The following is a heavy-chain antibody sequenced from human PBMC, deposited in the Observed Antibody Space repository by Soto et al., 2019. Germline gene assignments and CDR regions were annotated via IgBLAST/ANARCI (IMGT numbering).Heavy chain of an antibody. CDR3: SGGVGDAF. Sequence: DLVESGGGLVQTGGSLRLSCAIFESTVSRDWMNWVRQAPGKGLEWVAHINQDGSEKYYVDSVKGRFTISRDNAKKSLYLQMNRMRPADPAMYYCSGGVGDAFWGQGTLVTVSS. V-gene: IGHV3-7*04. D-gene: IGHD1-26*01. CDR2: INQDGSEK. J-gene: IGHJ4*02. CDR1: ESTVSRDW.